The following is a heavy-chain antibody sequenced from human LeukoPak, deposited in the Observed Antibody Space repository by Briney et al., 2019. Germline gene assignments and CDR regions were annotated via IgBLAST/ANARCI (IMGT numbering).Heavy chain of an antibody. Sequence: PGGSLRLSCAVSGFTFSSYGMSWVRQAPGKGLKWVSAISGSGGDTFYADSVKGRFTISRDNSENTLYLQMNSLRVEDTAIYYCARDTALFDYWGQGTLVTVSS. CDR2: ISGSGGDT. V-gene: IGHV3-23*01. D-gene: IGHD5-18*01. CDR3: ARDTALFDY. CDR1: GFTFSSYG. J-gene: IGHJ4*02.